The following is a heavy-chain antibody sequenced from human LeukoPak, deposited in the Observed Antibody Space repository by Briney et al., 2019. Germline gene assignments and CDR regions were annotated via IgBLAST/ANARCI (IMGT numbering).Heavy chain of an antibody. CDR1: GGSFSGYY. CDR2: INHSGRT. V-gene: IGHV4-34*01. D-gene: IGHD5-12*01. Sequence: PSETLSLTCAVYGGSFSGYYWTWIRQPPGKGLEWIGEINHSGRTNHNSSLKSRVTVSVDTSKNQFSLKLTSVTAADTAVYYCARARETVAIDYWGQGTLVTVSS. CDR3: ARARETVAIDY. J-gene: IGHJ4*02.